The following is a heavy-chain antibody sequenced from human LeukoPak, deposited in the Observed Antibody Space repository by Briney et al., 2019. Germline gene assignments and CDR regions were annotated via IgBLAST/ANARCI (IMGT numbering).Heavy chain of an antibody. V-gene: IGHV1-2*02. CDR3: ARDVGYCSSTSCRDY. Sequence: ASVKVSCKASGYTFTGYYMHWVRQAPGQGLEWMGWINPNSGGTNYAQKFQGRVTMTRDTSISTAYMELSRLRSDDTAVYCCARDVGYCSSTSCRDYWGQGTLVTVSS. J-gene: IGHJ4*02. CDR2: INPNSGGT. CDR1: GYTFTGYY. D-gene: IGHD2-2*01.